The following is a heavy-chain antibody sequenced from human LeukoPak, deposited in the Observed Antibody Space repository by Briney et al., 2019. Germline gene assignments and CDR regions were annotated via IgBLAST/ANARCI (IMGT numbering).Heavy chain of an antibody. CDR3: AREILSVVVAPAAILVY. Sequence: ASVKVSCKASGYTFTGYYMHWVRQAPGQGLEWMGWINPNSGGTNYAQKFQGRVTMTRDTSISTAYMELSRLRSDDTAVYYCAREILSVVVAPAAILVYWGQGTLVTVSS. V-gene: IGHV1-2*02. CDR1: GYTFTGYY. CDR2: INPNSGGT. D-gene: IGHD2-2*01. J-gene: IGHJ4*02.